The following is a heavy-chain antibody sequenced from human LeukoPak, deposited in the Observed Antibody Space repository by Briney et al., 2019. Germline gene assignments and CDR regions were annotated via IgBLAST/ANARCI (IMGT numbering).Heavy chain of an antibody. J-gene: IGHJ4*02. CDR1: GFTFSSYW. D-gene: IGHD5-18*01. Sequence: GGSLRLSCAASGFTFSSYWMSWVRQAPGKGLEWVANIKHDEIEKDHVDSVKGRFTISRDNAKNSLYLQMNSLRAEDTAVYYCARDTGALVTHFDYWGQGTLVTVSS. V-gene: IGHV3-7*03. CDR2: IKHDEIEK. CDR3: ARDTGALVTHFDY.